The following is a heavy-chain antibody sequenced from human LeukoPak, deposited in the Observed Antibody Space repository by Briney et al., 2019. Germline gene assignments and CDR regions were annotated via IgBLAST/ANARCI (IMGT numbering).Heavy chain of an antibody. CDR2: ISYDGSNK. V-gene: IGHV3-30*18. Sequence: GGSLRLSCAASGFTFNSYWMSWVRQAPGKGLEWVAVISYDGSNKYYADSVKGRFTISRDNSKNTLYLQMNSLRAEDTAVYYCAKAQVPLVLLWFGELVLGAFDIWGQGTMVTVSS. CDR3: AKAQVPLVLLWFGELVLGAFDI. D-gene: IGHD3-10*01. CDR1: GFTFNSYW. J-gene: IGHJ3*02.